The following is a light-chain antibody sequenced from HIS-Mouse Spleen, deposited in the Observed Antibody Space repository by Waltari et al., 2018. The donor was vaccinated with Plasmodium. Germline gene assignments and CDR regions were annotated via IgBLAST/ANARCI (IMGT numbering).Light chain of an antibody. V-gene: IGKV1-39*01. Sequence: DIQMTQSPSSLSASVGDKVTITCRASQSISSYLNGYQQKPGKSPKILIYAASSLQSGVLSRFSGRGSGTDFTLNIISLQPEDFATYDCQQSYRTPFTFGPGTKVDIK. CDR3: QQSYRTPFT. J-gene: IGKJ3*01. CDR2: AAS. CDR1: QSISSY.